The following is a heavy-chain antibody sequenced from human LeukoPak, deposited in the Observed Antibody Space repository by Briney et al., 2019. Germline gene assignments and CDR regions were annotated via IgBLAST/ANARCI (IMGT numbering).Heavy chain of an antibody. J-gene: IGHJ4*02. CDR3: ARDFIFYEILTGYYNLYYFDQ. D-gene: IGHD3-9*01. V-gene: IGHV1-2*03. CDR1: GYGFTGYY. Sequence: LGASVKVSCKASGYGFTGYYVHWVRQAPGQGLEWMGWINPNNGGTKYAQKFQGRVTMTRDTSISTAYMELSRLRSDDTAVYYCARDFIFYEILTGYYNLYYFDQWGQGTLVTASS. CDR2: INPNNGGT.